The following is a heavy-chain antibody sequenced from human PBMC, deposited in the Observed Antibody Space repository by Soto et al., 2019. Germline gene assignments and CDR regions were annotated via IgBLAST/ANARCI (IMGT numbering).Heavy chain of an antibody. CDR3: ARLTTVTRSLGYYYGMDV. V-gene: IGHV4-30-2*01. CDR1: GGSISSGGYS. CDR2: IYHSGST. J-gene: IGHJ6*02. Sequence: PSETLSLTCAVSGGSISSGGYSWSWIRQPPGKGLEWIGYIYHSGSTYYNPSLKSRVTISVDRSKNQFSLKLSSVTAADTAVYYCARLTTVTRSLGYYYGMDVWGQGTTVTVSS. D-gene: IGHD4-17*01.